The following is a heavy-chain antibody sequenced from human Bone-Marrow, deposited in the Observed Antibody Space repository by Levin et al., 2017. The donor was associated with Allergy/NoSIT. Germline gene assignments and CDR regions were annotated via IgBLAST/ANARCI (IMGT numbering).Heavy chain of an antibody. V-gene: IGHV3-33*01. CDR3: VREEGDYVGDTFSL. CDR1: GFSFSIFA. D-gene: IGHD4-17*01. CDR2: IWFDGSEK. Sequence: GESLKISCAASGFSFSIFAMHWVRQAPGKGLEWVAVIWFDGSEKYYADSMKGRITISRDNSKNTLYLQMKSLRVEDTAVYYCVREEGDYVGDTFSLWGQGTMVTVSS. J-gene: IGHJ3*01.